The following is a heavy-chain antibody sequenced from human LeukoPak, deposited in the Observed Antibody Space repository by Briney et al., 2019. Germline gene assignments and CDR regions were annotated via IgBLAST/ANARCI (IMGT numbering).Heavy chain of an antibody. CDR1: GFTFNNFG. V-gene: IGHV3-23*01. CDR3: ASEYSSSSNYYYYYMDV. D-gene: IGHD6-6*01. CDR2: ISDSGRNT. Sequence: PGGSLRLSCAASGFTFNNFGMIWVRQTPGKGLDWVSAISDSGRNTFYADSVKGRFIISRDSSNNTLYLQMNSLRAEDTAVYYCASEYSSSSNYYYYYMDVWGKGTTVTVSS. J-gene: IGHJ6*03.